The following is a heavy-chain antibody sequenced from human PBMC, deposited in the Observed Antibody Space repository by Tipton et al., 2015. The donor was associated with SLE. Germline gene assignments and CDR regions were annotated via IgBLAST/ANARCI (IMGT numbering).Heavy chain of an antibody. Sequence: LRLSCTVSGGSISRHYWSWIRQPPGKGLEWIGYIYYSGSTNYNPSLKSRVTISVDTSKNQFSPKLSSVTAADTAVYYCARSPGSWSLDYWGQGTLVTVSS. V-gene: IGHV4-59*11. J-gene: IGHJ4*02. CDR2: IYYSGST. CDR3: ARSPGSWSLDY. D-gene: IGHD6-13*01. CDR1: GGSISRHY.